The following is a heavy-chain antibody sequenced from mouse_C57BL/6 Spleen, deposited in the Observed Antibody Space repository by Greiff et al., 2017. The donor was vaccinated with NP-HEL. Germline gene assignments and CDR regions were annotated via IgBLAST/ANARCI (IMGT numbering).Heavy chain of an antibody. J-gene: IGHJ4*01. CDR1: GFTFSDYG. V-gene: IGHV5-17*01. D-gene: IGHD2-3*01. Sequence: EVKLMESGGGLVKPGGSLKLSCAASGFTFSDYGMHWVRQAPEKGLAWVAYISSGSSTLYSADPVKGRFTISRDNAKNTLCLQRTSRRSEDTAIYYCARGAYDGSGDGYYAMDYWGQGTSVTVSS. CDR2: ISSGSSTL. CDR3: ARGAYDGSGDGYYAMDY.